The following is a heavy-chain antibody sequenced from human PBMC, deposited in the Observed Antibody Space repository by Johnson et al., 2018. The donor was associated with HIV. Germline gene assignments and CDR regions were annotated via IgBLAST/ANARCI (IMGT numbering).Heavy chain of an antibody. V-gene: IGHV3-74*02. CDR1: GFTFSSYW. J-gene: IGHJ3*02. Sequence: MMLVESGGGVVQPGGSLRLSCAASGFTFSSYWMHWVRQAPGKGLVWVSRINSDGSSTSYADSVKGRFPISRDSSKNTLHLQMKSLRVEDTAVYYCARSPETGDRLWRAFDIWGHGTMVTVSS. CDR3: ARSPETGDRLWRAFDI. CDR2: INSDGSST. D-gene: IGHD4-17*01.